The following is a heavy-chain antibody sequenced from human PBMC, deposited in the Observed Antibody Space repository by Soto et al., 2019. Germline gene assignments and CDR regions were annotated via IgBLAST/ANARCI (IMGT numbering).Heavy chain of an antibody. CDR1: GGSISSSSYY. J-gene: IGHJ4*02. V-gene: IGHV4-39*01. CDR2: IYYSGST. CDR3: ARPQLVGDYFDY. Sequence: SETLSLTCTVSGGSISSSSYYWGWIRQPPGKGLEWIGSIYYSGSTYYNPSLKSRVTISVDTSKNQFSLKLSSVTAADTAVYYCARPQLVGDYFDYWGQGTLVTVSS. D-gene: IGHD3-3*02.